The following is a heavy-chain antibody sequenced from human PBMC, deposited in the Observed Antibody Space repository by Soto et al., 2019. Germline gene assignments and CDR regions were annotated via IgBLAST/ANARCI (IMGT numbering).Heavy chain of an antibody. CDR2: IIPIFGTA. J-gene: IGHJ3*02. D-gene: IGHD6-13*01. CDR1: GGTFSSYA. CDR3: AREHSYSSSWLTGLIAYDAFDI. Sequence: SAKVSCKASGGTFSSYAISWARQDTGKGLEWMGGIIPIFGTANYAQKFQGRVTITADESTSTAYMELSSLRSEDTAVYYCAREHSYSSSWLTGLIAYDAFDIWGQGTMVTVSS. V-gene: IGHV1-69*13.